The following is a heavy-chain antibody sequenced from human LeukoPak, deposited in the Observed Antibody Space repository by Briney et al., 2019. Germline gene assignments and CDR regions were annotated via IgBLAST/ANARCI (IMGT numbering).Heavy chain of an antibody. CDR3: AKAPVTTCRGAFCYPFDY. Sequence: GGSLRLSCAASGFTLSTYAMSWVRQTPGKGLEWVAATSSSDAGTYHADSVKGRFTISRDSSKNTPFLQMNRLRPEDAAVYYCAKAPVTTCRGAFCYPFDYWGLGTLVTVSS. J-gene: IGHJ4*02. V-gene: IGHV3-23*01. D-gene: IGHD2-15*01. CDR2: TSSSDAGT. CDR1: GFTLSTYA.